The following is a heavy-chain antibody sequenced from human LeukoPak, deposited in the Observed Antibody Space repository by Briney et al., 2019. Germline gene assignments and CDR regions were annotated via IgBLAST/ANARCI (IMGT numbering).Heavy chain of an antibody. J-gene: IGHJ4*02. D-gene: IGHD2-15*01. V-gene: IGHV1-18*01. CDR3: ATVLYCSGGSCGNS. Sequence: GASVKVSCKASGYIFTNHGMSWVRQAPGQGLEWMGWISPHHGSTNYAQKFQGRVTMTEDTSTDTAYMELSSLRSEDTAVYYCATVLYCSGGSCGNSWGQGTLVTVSS. CDR1: GYIFTNHG. CDR2: ISPHHGST.